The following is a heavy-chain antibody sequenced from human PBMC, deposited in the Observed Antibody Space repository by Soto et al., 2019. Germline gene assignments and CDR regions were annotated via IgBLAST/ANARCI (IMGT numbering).Heavy chain of an antibody. D-gene: IGHD4-17*01. J-gene: IGHJ4*02. CDR3: AKDRVDYGDYRGLDY. CDR1: GFTFSSYA. V-gene: IGHV3-23*01. Sequence: EVQLLESGGGLVQPGGSLRLSCAASGFTFSSYAMTWVRQAPGKGLEWVSAISGSGTNRYYADSVKGRFTISRDNSKNTLYRHMNSLRAEDKAVYYCAKDRVDYGDYRGLDYWGQGTLVTVSS. CDR2: ISGSGTNR.